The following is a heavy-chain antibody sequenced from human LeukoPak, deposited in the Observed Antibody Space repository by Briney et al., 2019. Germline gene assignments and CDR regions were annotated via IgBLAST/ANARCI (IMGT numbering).Heavy chain of an antibody. D-gene: IGHD2-8*01. CDR2: ISWDGGST. CDR3: AKGRAVYAIRGEGFDY. V-gene: IGHV3-43D*03. J-gene: IGHJ4*02. CDR1: GFTFDDYA. Sequence: GGSLRLSCAASGFTFDDYAMHWVRHAPGKGLEWVSLISWDGGSTYYADSVKGRFTISRDNSKNSLYLQMNSLRAEDTALYYCAKGRAVYAIRGEGFDYWGQGTLVTVSS.